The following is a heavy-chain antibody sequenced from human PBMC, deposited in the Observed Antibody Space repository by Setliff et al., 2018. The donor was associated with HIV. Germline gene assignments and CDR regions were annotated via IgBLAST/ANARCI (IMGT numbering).Heavy chain of an antibody. CDR3: ASLNYYDSSGYYPH. D-gene: IGHD3-22*01. J-gene: IGHJ4*02. CDR1: GGSFSAYY. V-gene: IGHV4-4*07. CDR2: VHSTGTT. Sequence: PSETLSLTCTVSGGSFSAYYWSWIRQPAGEGLEYIGRVHSTGTTIYNPSLKSRVTMSVDTSKNQLSLKLRSVTAADTAVYYCASLNYYDSSGYYPHWGQGTLVTSPQ.